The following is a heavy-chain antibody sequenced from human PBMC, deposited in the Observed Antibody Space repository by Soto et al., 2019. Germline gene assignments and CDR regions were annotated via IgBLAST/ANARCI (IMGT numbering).Heavy chain of an antibody. J-gene: IGHJ4*02. CDR2: ITVGGGTT. Sequence: EVQLVESGGGLVRPGGYQRVSCAGSVFTFRTYAMTWVRQAPGKGLEWVSAITVGGGTTTYADSVKGRFTISRDNSKNTFFLQMNRLRAGEQAIFYCAKEPNGYLIGAFDSWGQGTLVTVSS. D-gene: IGHD1-1*01. CDR3: AKEPNGYLIGAFDS. CDR1: VFTFRTYA. V-gene: IGHV3-23*04.